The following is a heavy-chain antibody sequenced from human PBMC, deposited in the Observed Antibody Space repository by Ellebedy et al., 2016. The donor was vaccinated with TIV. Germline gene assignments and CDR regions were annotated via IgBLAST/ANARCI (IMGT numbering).Heavy chain of an antibody. J-gene: IGHJ6*03. CDR1: GFTFSSYG. CDR3: AREGGAEGSSSGHYYYYYYYMDV. D-gene: IGHD6-6*01. CDR2: IWYDGSNK. V-gene: IGHV3-33*01. Sequence: GESLKISCAASGFTFSSYGMHWVRQAPGKGLEWVAVIWYDGSNKYYADSVKGRFTISRDNSKNTLYLQMNSLRAEDTAVYYCAREGGAEGSSSGHYYYYYYYMDVWGKGTTVTVSS.